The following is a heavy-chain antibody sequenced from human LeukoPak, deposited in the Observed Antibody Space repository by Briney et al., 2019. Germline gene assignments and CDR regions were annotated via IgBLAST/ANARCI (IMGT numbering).Heavy chain of an antibody. Sequence: GGSLRLSCAASGFTFNDYHMGWVRQAPGKGLEWVSGISKSGGDTYYGGSVKGRFTISRDNFKNTVYLQMNSLRAEDTAVYYCADVGDRDAFDIWGQGTMVTVSS. CDR3: ADVGDRDAFDI. CDR2: ISKSGGDT. J-gene: IGHJ3*02. V-gene: IGHV3-23*01. CDR1: GFTFNDYH. D-gene: IGHD3-10*02.